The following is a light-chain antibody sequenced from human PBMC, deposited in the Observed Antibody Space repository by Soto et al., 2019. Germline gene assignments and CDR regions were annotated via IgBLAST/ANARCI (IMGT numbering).Light chain of an antibody. CDR1: QAISSH. J-gene: IGKJ1*01. Sequence: IQITLPPSSLTASLGYRQIITCRASQAISSHLKWYQQKPGKAPNVLIYAASSLQSGVPARFSGSGSGTDFTLTISSLEPEDFAVYYCQQYNNSPLTFGKGTKVDIK. CDR2: AAS. CDR3: QQYNNSPLT. V-gene: IGKV1-39*01.